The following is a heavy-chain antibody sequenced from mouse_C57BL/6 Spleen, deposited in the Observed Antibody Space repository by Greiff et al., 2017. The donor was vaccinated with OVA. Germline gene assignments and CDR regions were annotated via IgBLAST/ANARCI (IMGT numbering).Heavy chain of an antibody. CDR1: GYTFTSYW. V-gene: IGHV1-64*01. CDR2: IHTHRGST. CDR3: ARSDPSLYAMDY. J-gene: IGHJ4*01. D-gene: IGHD6-1*01. Sequence: QVQLQQPGAELVKPGASVKLSCKASGYTFTSYWMHWVKQRPGQGLEWIGMIHTHRGSTTYNEKFKSKATLTVDKSSSTAYMQLSSLTSEDSAVYYGARSDPSLYAMDYWGQGTSVTVSS.